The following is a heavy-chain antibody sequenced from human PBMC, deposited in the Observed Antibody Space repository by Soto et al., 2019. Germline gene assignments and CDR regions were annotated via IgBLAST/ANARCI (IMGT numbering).Heavy chain of an antibody. CDR1: GGSISSGDYY. CDR3: APSRFGELLWTDY. CDR2: IYYSGST. Sequence: QVQLQESGPGLVKPSQTLSLTCTVSGGSISSGDYYWSWIRQPSGKGLEWIGYIYYSGSTYYNPSLKSRVTISVDTSKNQFSLKLSSVTAADTAVYYCAPSRFGELLWTDYWGQGTLVTVSS. V-gene: IGHV4-30-4*01. J-gene: IGHJ4*02. D-gene: IGHD3-10*01.